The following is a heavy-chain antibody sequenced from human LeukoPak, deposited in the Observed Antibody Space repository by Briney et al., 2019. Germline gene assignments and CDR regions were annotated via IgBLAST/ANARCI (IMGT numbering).Heavy chain of an antibody. D-gene: IGHD2-15*01. J-gene: IGHJ6*02. V-gene: IGHV4-34*01. CDR2: INHSGST. Sequence: PSETLSLTCAVYGGSFSGYYWSWIRQPPGKGLEWIGEINHSGSTNYNPSLKSRVTISVDTSKNQFSLKLSSVTAADTAVYYCARVQRYCSGGSCYPNYYYYYGMDVWGQGTTVTVSS. CDR3: ARVQRYCSGGSCYPNYYYYYGMDV. CDR1: GGSFSGYY.